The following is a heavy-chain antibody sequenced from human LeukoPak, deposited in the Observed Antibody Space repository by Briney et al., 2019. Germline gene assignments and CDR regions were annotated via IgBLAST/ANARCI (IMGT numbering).Heavy chain of an antibody. V-gene: IGHV4-34*01. D-gene: IGHD3-10*01. J-gene: IGHJ4*02. Sequence: SETLSLTCAVYGGSFIGYYWSWIRQPPGKGLEWIGEINHSGSTNYNPSLKSRVTISVDTSKNQFSLKLSSVTAADTAAYYCARGRYYGSGRNTYFDYWGQGTLVTVSS. CDR1: GGSFIGYY. CDR2: INHSGST. CDR3: ARGRYYGSGRNTYFDY.